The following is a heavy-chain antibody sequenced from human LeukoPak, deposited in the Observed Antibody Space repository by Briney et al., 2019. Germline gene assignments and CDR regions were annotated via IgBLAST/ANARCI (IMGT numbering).Heavy chain of an antibody. J-gene: IGHJ5*02. V-gene: IGHV1-18*01. CDR2: ISAYNGNT. D-gene: IGHD2-8*01. Sequence: ASVKVSCKASGYTFTSYGISWVRQAPGQGLEGMGWISAYNGNTNYAQKLQGRVTMTTDTSTSTAYMELRSLRSDDTAVYYCARDYPDIVLVVYAGESWFDPWGQGTLVTVSS. CDR3: ARDYPDIVLVVYAGESWFDP. CDR1: GYTFTSYG.